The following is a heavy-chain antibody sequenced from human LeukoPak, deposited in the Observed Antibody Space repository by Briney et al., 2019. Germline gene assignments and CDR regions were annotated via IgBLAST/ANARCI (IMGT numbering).Heavy chain of an antibody. V-gene: IGHV1-8*03. CDR1: GYTFTGYD. D-gene: IGHD2-15*01. J-gene: IGHJ4*02. CDR3: ARRDCSGGTCRTRIFDY. Sequence: ASVKVSCKASGYTFTGYDINWVRPATGQGLEWMGWMNPNSGNTGYAQKFQGRVTITRNTSISTAYMELSSLRSEDTAVYYCARRDCSGGTCRTRIFDYWGQGTLVTVSS. CDR2: MNPNSGNT.